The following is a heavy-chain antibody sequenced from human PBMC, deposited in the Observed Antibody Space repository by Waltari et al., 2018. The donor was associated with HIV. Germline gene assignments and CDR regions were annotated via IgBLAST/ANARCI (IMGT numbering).Heavy chain of an antibody. CDR1: GFSFSSYS. D-gene: IGHD1-26*01. CDR3: ARDGGSPPNRGFDP. J-gene: IGHJ5*02. CDR2: IRSSSMLN. V-gene: IGHV3-21*01. Sequence: EVHLVESGGGLVKRGGSLRRSCAASGFSFSSYSMTWVRQAPGKGEEWCASIRSSSMLNYPTHSVKSLYTISRDKAKRSLYLQMRSLRAEDTAVYYCARDGGSPPNRGFDPWGQGTLVTVSS.